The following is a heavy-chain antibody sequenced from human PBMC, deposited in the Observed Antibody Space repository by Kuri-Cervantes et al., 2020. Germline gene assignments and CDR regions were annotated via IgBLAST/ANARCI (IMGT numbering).Heavy chain of an antibody. J-gene: IGHJ5*02. V-gene: IGHV4-59*12. CDR3: ARDDAGDYGWFDP. Sequence: ESLKISCTISGGSISSYYWSWIRQPPGKGLEWIGYIYYSGSTNYNPSLKSRVTISVDTSKNQFSLKLSSVTAADTAVYYCARDDAGDYGWFDPWGQGTLVTVSS. D-gene: IGHD4-17*01. CDR2: IYYSGST. CDR1: GGSISSYY.